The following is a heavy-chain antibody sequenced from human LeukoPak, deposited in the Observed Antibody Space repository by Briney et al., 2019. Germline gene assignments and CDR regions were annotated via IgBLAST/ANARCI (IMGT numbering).Heavy chain of an antibody. D-gene: IGHD3-9*01. CDR2: ISYEGNNI. CDR3: AKVLSEGYLPGYYNPYDS. CDR1: GFTFSNYV. Sequence: GGSLRLSCAASGFTFSNYVMTWVRQGPGKGLEWVAVISYEGNNIYYVDSVKGRFTISRDNSKNTLYLQMNSLRADDTAVYYCAKVLSEGYLPGYYNPYDSWGQGILVTVSS. V-gene: IGHV3-30*18. J-gene: IGHJ4*02.